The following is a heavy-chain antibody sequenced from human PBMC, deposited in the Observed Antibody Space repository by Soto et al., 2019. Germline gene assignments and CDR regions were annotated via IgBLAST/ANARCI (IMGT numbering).Heavy chain of an antibody. J-gene: IGHJ4*02. CDR1: GGSISSGGYS. D-gene: IGHD3-22*01. CDR2: IYHSGST. V-gene: IGHV4-30-2*01. CDR3: ASTDYYDSSGYSY. Sequence: PSETLCLTCAVSGGSISSGGYSWSWIRQPPGKGLEWIGYIYHSGSTYYNPSLKSRVTISVDRSKNQFSLKLSSVTAADTAVYYCASTDYYDSSGYSYWGQGTLVTVSS.